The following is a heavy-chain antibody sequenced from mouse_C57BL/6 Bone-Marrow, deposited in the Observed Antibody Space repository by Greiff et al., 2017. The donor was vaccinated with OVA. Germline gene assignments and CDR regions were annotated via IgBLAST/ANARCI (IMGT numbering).Heavy chain of an antibody. CDR2: INYDGSST. V-gene: IGHV5-16*01. Sequence: EVQLVESEGGLVQPGSSMKLSCTASGFTFSDYYMAWVRQVPEKGLEWVANINYDGSSTYYLDSLKSRFIISRDNAKNILYLQMSSLKSEDTATYYCARVDYYGNYDYAMDYWGQGTSVTVSS. J-gene: IGHJ4*01. CDR3: ARVDYYGNYDYAMDY. CDR1: GFTFSDYY. D-gene: IGHD2-1*01.